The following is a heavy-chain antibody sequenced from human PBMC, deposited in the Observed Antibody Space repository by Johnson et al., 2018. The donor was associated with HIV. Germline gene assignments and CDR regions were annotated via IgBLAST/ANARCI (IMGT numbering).Heavy chain of an antibody. CDR2: INSDGSST. Sequence: VQLVESGGGVVQPGRSLRLSCAASGFTFSSYWMHWVRQAPGKGLVWVSRINSDGSSTSYADSVKGRFTISRDKAKNTLYLQMNSLRAEDTAVYYCARAPSRLRYFDWSEDAFDIWGQGTMVTVSS. J-gene: IGHJ3*02. CDR3: ARAPSRLRYFDWSEDAFDI. D-gene: IGHD3-9*01. V-gene: IGHV3-74*02. CDR1: GFTFSSYW.